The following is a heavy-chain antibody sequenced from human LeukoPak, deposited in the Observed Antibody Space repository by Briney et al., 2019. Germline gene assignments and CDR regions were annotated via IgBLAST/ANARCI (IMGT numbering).Heavy chain of an antibody. J-gene: IGHJ6*03. Sequence: ASVKVSCKASGYTFTGYYMHWVRQAPGQGLEWMGWINTNTGNPTYAQGFTGRFVFSLDTSVSTAYLQISSLKAEDTAVYYCARVGGNSKGNYYYYMDVWGKGTTVTVSS. CDR2: INTNTGNP. D-gene: IGHD4-23*01. V-gene: IGHV7-4-1*02. CDR3: ARVGGNSKGNYYYYMDV. CDR1: GYTFTGYY.